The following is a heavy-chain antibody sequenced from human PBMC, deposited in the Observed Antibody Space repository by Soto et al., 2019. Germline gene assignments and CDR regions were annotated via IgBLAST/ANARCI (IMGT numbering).Heavy chain of an antibody. J-gene: IGHJ4*02. D-gene: IGHD3-3*01. CDR3: AKRTLRRLRFVETH. V-gene: IGHV4-4*02. CDR2: IYHSGST. Sequence: QVQLQESGPGLVKPSGTLSLTCTVSGDSMSNTNWWSWVRQPPGKGREWIGEIYHSGSTNYNPSFKSRVTISVDKSKNQFSLNLTSVTAADTAVYYCAKRTLRRLRFVETHWGQGTLVTVSS. CDR1: GDSMSNTNW.